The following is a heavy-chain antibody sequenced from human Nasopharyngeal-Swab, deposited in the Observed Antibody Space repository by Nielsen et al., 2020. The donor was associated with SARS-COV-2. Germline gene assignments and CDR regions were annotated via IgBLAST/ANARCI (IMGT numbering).Heavy chain of an antibody. V-gene: IGHV3-11*04. CDR3: ARDQDVVVPAAIDYYYYGMDV. J-gene: IGHJ6*02. Sequence: WIRQPPGKGLEWVSYISSSGSTIYYADSVKGRFTISRDNAKNSLYLQMNSLRAEDPAVYYCARDQDVVVPAAIDYYYYGMDVWGQGTTVTVSS. D-gene: IGHD2-2*01. CDR2: ISSSGSTI.